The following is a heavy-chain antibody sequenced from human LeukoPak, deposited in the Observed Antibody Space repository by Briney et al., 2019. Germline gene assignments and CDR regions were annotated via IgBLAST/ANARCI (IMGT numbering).Heavy chain of an antibody. J-gene: IGHJ5*02. Sequence: SETLSLTCTVSGGSISSYYWSWIRQPPGKGLEWIGYIYYSGSTNYNPSLKSRVTISVDTSKNQFSLKLSSVTAADTAVYYCARYGNYDFWSGYTTTGWFDPWGQGTLVTVSS. CDR3: ARYGNYDFWSGYTTTGWFDP. V-gene: IGHV4-59*01. D-gene: IGHD3-3*01. CDR2: IYYSGST. CDR1: GGSISSYY.